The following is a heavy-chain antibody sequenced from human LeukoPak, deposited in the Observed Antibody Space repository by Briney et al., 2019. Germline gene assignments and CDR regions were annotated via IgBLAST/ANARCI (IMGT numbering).Heavy chain of an antibody. D-gene: IGHD6-19*01. CDR3: ARDRVDSSGWYWFDP. Sequence: ASETLSLTCTVSGGSISSSSYYWGWIRQPPGKGLEWIGSIYYSGSTYYNPSLKSRVTISVDTSKNQFSLKLSSVTAADTAVYYCARDRVDSSGWYWFDPWGQGTLVTVSS. V-gene: IGHV4-39*02. CDR2: IYYSGST. J-gene: IGHJ5*02. CDR1: GGSISSSSYY.